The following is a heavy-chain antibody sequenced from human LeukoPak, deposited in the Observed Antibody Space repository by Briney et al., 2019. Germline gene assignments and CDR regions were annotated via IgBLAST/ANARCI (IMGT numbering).Heavy chain of an antibody. CDR3: VRDRGALQYFDY. CDR2: IWYDGGNK. Sequence: PGGSLRLSCAASGFTFRNHGMHWVRQAPGKGLEWVAIIWYDGGNKYNADSVNGRFTISRDNSKNTLFLQMNSLRGEDTAVYYCVRDRGALQYFDYWGKGTLVTVSS. D-gene: IGHD5-24*01. V-gene: IGHV3-33*01. CDR1: GFTFRNHG. J-gene: IGHJ4*02.